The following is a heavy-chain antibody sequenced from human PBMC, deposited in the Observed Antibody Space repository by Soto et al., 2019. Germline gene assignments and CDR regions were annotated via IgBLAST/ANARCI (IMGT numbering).Heavy chain of an antibody. CDR2: IYYSGST. CDR3: ARGIVVVVAARSEGLNWFDP. J-gene: IGHJ5*02. Sequence: QVQLQESGPGLVKPSQTLSLTCTVSGGSISSGGYHWSWIRQHPGKGLGWVGYIYYSGSTYYNPSLKSRVTISVDTSKNQFSLKLSSVTAADTAVYYCARGIVVVVAARSEGLNWFDPWGQGTLVTVSS. V-gene: IGHV4-31*03. CDR1: GGSISSGGYH. D-gene: IGHD2-15*01.